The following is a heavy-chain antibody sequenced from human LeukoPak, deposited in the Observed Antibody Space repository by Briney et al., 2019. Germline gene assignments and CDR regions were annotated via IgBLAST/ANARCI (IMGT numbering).Heavy chain of an antibody. V-gene: IGHV3-30*18. CDR3: AKDSRTYYYGSGSFSLPKRPLGYFDY. CDR2: ISYNGNNK. CDR1: GYTFTHYG. Sequence: GGSLRLSCVISGYTFTHYGFHWVRQAPGKALEWVAYISYNGNNKYEDSVKGRFTISRDNSKSTLHLQMNGLRAEDTAVYYCAKDSRTYYYGSGSFSLPKRPLGYFDYWGQGTLVTVSS. J-gene: IGHJ4*02. D-gene: IGHD3-10*01.